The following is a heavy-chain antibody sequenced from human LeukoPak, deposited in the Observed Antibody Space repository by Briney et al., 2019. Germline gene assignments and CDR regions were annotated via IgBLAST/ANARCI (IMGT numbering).Heavy chain of an antibody. J-gene: IGHJ4*02. CDR2: IYHSGST. V-gene: IGHV4-38-2*02. CDR3: ARDLYSSSWYQTQYFDY. D-gene: IGHD6-13*01. CDR1: GYSISSGYY. Sequence: SETLSLTCAVSGYSISSGYYWGWIRQPPGKGLEWNGSIYHSGSTYYNPSLKSRVTISVDTSKNQFSLKLSSVTAADTAVYYCARDLYSSSWYQTQYFDYWGQGTLVTVSS.